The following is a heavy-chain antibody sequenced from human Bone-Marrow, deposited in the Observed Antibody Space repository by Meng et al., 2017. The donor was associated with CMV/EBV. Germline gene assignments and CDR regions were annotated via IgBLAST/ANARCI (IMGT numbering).Heavy chain of an antibody. CDR2: IYSGGSK. D-gene: IGHD1-26*01. CDR1: GFTVNNNY. V-gene: IGHV3-66*02. J-gene: IGHJ4*02. Sequence: VVSGFTVNNNYMTWVRQAPGKGLEWVSVIYSGGSKYYADSVKGRFAVSRDTSKNTLYLQMNSLRVEDTAVYYCARGGGSYQNAFDYWGQGTLVTVSS. CDR3: ARGGGSYQNAFDY.